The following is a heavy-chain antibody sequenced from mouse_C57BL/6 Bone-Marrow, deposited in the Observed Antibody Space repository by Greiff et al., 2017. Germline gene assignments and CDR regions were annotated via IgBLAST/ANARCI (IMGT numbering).Heavy chain of an antibody. CDR3: ARAPYYYGSSFYYAMDY. CDR2: IYPRSGNT. V-gene: IGHV1-81*01. CDR1: GYTFTSYG. J-gene: IGHJ4*01. Sequence: QVQLQQSGAELARPGASVKLSCKASGYTFTSYGISWVKQRTGQGLEWIGEIYPRSGNTYYNEKFKGKATLTADKSSSTAYMELRSLTSEDSAVXFCARAPYYYGSSFYYAMDYWGQGTSVTVSS. D-gene: IGHD1-1*01.